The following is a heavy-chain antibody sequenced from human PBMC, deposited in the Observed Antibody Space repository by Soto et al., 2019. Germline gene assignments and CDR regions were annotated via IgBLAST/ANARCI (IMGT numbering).Heavy chain of an antibody. V-gene: IGHV4-59*01. D-gene: IGHD2-2*01. Sequence: PSETLSLTCTVSGGSISSNFWSWIRQPPGKGLEWIGYIYSSGASNHNPSLQSRAAIAVDTSKNQLTLRLNSVTAADTAVYYCAREVVVSRGASYFGYWGPGTLVTVSS. CDR1: GGSISSNF. J-gene: IGHJ4*02. CDR3: AREVVVSRGASYFGY. CDR2: IYSSGAS.